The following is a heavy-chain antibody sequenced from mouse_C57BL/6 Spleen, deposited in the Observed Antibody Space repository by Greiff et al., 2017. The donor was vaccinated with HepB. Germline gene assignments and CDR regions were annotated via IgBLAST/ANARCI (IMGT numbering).Heavy chain of an antibody. CDR3: ARVEGLLYFDD. V-gene: IGHV5-16*01. Sequence: EVQGVESEGGLVQPGGSMKLSCTASGFTFSDYCMAWVHQVPEKGLEWVANINYDGSSTYYLDSLKSSFIITGDNATNILYMQMSSLTSEDTATYYCARVEGLLYFDDWGQGTTVTASS. CDR2: INYDGSST. D-gene: IGHD3-3*01. J-gene: IGHJ2*01. CDR1: GFTFSDYC.